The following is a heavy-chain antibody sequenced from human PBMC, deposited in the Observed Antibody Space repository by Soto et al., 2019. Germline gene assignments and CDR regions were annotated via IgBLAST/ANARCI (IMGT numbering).Heavy chain of an antibody. J-gene: IGHJ4*02. Sequence: QIQLVQSGAEVKKPGTSVKVSCKTSGFTFTNYGINWVRQAPGQGLEWMGWISAHNGNTYYTKNFQGRVTMTTDAFTTTAYMEMRSLRSEDTAFYDCARESWQWLDYWGQGTMVTVSS. V-gene: IGHV1-18*01. CDR1: GFTFTNYG. CDR2: ISAHNGNT. CDR3: ARESWQWLDY. D-gene: IGHD3-22*01.